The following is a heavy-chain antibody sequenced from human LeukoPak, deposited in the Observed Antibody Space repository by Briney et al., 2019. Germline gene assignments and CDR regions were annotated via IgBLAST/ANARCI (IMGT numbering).Heavy chain of an antibody. Sequence: PSETLSLTCTVSGGSISSYYWSWIRQPPGKGLEWIGYIYYSGSTNYNPSLKSRVTISLDTSQTQSSLKLSSVTAADTAVYYCARGIAAAGTDYWGQGTLVTVSS. CDR2: IYYSGST. V-gene: IGHV4-59*01. CDR3: ARGIAAAGTDY. D-gene: IGHD6-13*01. CDR1: GGSISSYY. J-gene: IGHJ4*02.